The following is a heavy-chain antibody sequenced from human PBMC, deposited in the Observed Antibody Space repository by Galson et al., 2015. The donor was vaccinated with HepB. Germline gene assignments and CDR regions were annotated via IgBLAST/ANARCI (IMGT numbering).Heavy chain of an antibody. D-gene: IGHD3-3*01. CDR1: GGSISSSSYY. CDR3: ARGGGRGDFWRRTWGY. J-gene: IGHJ4*02. CDR2: INHSGST. Sequence: SETLSLTCTVSGGSISSSSYYWGWIRQPPGKGLEWIGEINHSGSTNYNPSLKSRVTISVDTSKNQFSLKLSSVTAADTAVYYCARGGGRGDFWRRTWGYWGQGTLVTVSS. V-gene: IGHV4-39*07.